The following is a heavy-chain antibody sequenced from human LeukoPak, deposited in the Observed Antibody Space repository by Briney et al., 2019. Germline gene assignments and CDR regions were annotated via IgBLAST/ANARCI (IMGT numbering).Heavy chain of an antibody. V-gene: IGHV3-48*03. D-gene: IGHD4-17*01. CDR2: ISSSGSTI. Sequence: GGSLRLSCAASGFTFSSHQMNWLRQAPGKGLEWVSYISSSGSTIYYADSVKGRFTISRDNAKNSLYLQINSLRAEDTAVYYCASVDYGDYVWVWYFYLGGRGTLVTVSS. CDR3: ASVDYGDYVWVWYFYL. J-gene: IGHJ2*01. CDR1: GFTFSSHQ.